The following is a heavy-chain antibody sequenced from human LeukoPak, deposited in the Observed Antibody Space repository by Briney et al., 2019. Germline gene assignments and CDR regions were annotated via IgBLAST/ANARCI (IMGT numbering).Heavy chain of an antibody. D-gene: IGHD3-3*01. Sequence: GGSLRLSCAASGFTVSSNYMSWVRQAPGKGLEWVSVIYSGGSTYYADSVKGRFTISRDNSKNTLYLQMNSLRVEDTAVYYCAREDFWSGYYRAYWGQGTLVTVSS. CDR1: GFTVSSNY. V-gene: IGHV3-66*02. CDR2: IYSGGST. J-gene: IGHJ4*02. CDR3: AREDFWSGYYRAY.